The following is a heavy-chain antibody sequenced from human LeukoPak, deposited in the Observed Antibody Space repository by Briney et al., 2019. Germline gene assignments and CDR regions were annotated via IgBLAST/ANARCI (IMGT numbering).Heavy chain of an antibody. CDR3: ARDRDHGGNWFDP. V-gene: IGHV3-74*01. CDR1: GFTFSSYW. D-gene: IGHD4-23*01. CDR2: INSDGSST. Sequence: GGSLRLSCAASGFTFSSYWMHWVRQAPGKGLVWVSRINSDGSSTSYADSAKGRFTISRDNAKNTLYLQMNSLRAEDTAVYYCARDRDHGGNWFDPWGQGTLVTVSS. J-gene: IGHJ5*02.